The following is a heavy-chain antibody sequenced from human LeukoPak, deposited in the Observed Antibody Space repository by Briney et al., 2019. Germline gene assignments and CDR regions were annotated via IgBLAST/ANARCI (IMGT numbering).Heavy chain of an antibody. CDR3: AKSYYYDKLAYY. J-gene: IGHJ4*02. Sequence: PGGSLRLSCAASGFTFSSYAMHWVRQAPGKGLEWEAVISYDGSNKYYADSVKGRFTISRDNSKNTLYLQMNSLRAEDTAVYYCAKSYYYDKLAYYWGQGTLVTVSS. V-gene: IGHV3-30*18. D-gene: IGHD3-22*01. CDR1: GFTFSSYA. CDR2: ISYDGSNK.